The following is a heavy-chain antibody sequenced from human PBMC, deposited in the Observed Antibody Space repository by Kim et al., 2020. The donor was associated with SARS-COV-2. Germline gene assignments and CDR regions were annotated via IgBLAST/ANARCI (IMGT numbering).Heavy chain of an antibody. V-gene: IGHV4-39*01. CDR2: ISSSGYT. CDR1: GDSMSSSSYD. CDR3: ARHRVSGYSSGLDY. D-gene: IGHD6-19*01. J-gene: IGHJ4*02. Sequence: SETLSLTCAVSGDSMSSSSYDWGWIRQPPGKGLEWIGRISSSGYTNYNPSLKSRVTISVDTSKSQFSLRLTSVTATDTSVYYCARHRVSGYSSGLDYWGQGALVTVSS.